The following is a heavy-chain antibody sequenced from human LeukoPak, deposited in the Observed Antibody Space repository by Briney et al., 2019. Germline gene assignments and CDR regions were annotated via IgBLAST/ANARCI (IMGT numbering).Heavy chain of an antibody. D-gene: IGHD6-19*01. CDR2: IIPIFGTA. CDR1: GGTFSSYA. J-gene: IGHJ4*02. CDR3: ARYSSGWYYFDY. Sequence: SVKVSCKASGGTFSSYAISWVRQAPGQGLEWMGGIIPIFGTANYAQKFQGRVTITADKSTSTAYMELSSLRSEDTAVYYCARYSSGWYYFDYWGQGTLVTASS. V-gene: IGHV1-69*06.